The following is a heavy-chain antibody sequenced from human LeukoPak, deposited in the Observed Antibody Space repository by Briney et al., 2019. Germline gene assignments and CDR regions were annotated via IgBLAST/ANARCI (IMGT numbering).Heavy chain of an antibody. D-gene: IGHD2-21*01. CDR1: GGSISSSSYY. V-gene: IGHV4-39*07. Sequence: SETLSLTCTVSGGSISSSSYYWGWIRQPPGKGLEWIGSIYYSGSTYYNPSLKSRVTISVDTSKNQFSLKLSSVTAADTAVYYCARAGAYTDAFDIWGQGTMVTVSS. J-gene: IGHJ3*02. CDR2: IYYSGST. CDR3: ARAGAYTDAFDI.